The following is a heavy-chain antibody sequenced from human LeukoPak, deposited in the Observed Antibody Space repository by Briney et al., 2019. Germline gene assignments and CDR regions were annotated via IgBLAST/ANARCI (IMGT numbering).Heavy chain of an antibody. V-gene: IGHV1-2*02. J-gene: IGHJ4*02. CDR1: GYTFTDYY. CDR3: ARDPNYYDSSGDVDY. D-gene: IGHD3-22*01. Sequence: ASVKVSCKASGYTFTDYYIHWVRQAPGQGLEWMGWINPNTGGTKYAQKFQGRVTMARDTSITTAYMDLSSLRPDDTAVYYCARDPNYYDSSGDVDYWGQGTLVTVSS. CDR2: INPNTGGT.